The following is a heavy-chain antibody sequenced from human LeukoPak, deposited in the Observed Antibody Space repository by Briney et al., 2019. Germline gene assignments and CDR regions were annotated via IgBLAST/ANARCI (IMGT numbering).Heavy chain of an antibody. CDR2: IKQDGSEK. Sequence: GGSLRLPCAASGFTFSSYWMSWVRQAPGKGLEWVANIKQDGSEKNYVDSVKGRFTISRDNAKNSLYLQMSSLRAEDTAVYFCASIFWGVIGGQGTLVTVSS. CDR1: GFTFSSYW. CDR3: ASIFWGVI. V-gene: IGHV3-7*01. J-gene: IGHJ4*02. D-gene: IGHD3-16*02.